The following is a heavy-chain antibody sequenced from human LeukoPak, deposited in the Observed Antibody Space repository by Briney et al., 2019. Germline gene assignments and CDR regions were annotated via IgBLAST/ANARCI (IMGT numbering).Heavy chain of an antibody. CDR1: GFIVSNYC. J-gene: IGHJ4*02. D-gene: IGHD6-19*01. Sequence: GGSLRFSCAASGFIVSNYCMGWVRQAPGKGLEWVAYIKQDASETYYVDSVRGRFSISRDNAKNSLFLQMNSLRAEDTAVYYCATDPSGPSDSSGWYYFDNWGQGTLVTVSS. CDR3: ATDPSGPSDSSGWYYFDN. CDR2: IKQDASET. V-gene: IGHV3-7*01.